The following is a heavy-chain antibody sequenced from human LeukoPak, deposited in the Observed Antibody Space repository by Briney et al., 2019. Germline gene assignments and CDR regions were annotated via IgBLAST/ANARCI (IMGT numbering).Heavy chain of an antibody. D-gene: IGHD3-10*01. V-gene: IGHV3-64*01. CDR2: ISSNGGST. Sequence: PGGSLRLSCAASGFTFDDYAMHWVRQAPGKGLEYVSAISSNGGSTYYANSVKGRFTISRDNSKNTLYLQMNSLRAEDTALYYCAKGVWGFGELLYFDYWGQGTLVTVSS. J-gene: IGHJ4*02. CDR3: AKGVWGFGELLYFDY. CDR1: GFTFDDYA.